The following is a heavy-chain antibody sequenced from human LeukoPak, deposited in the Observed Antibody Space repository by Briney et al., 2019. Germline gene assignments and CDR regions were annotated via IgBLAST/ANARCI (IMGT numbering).Heavy chain of an antibody. D-gene: IGHD2-21*02. J-gene: IGHJ4*02. Sequence: PSETLSLTCTVSGYSISSGYYWGWIRQPPGKGLEWIGYIYYSGSTNYNPSLKSRVTISVDTSKNQFSLKLSSVTAADTAVYYCARAYCVGDCSVLHIYFDYWGQGTLVTVSS. V-gene: IGHV4-61*01. CDR2: IYYSGST. CDR1: GYSISSGYY. CDR3: ARAYCVGDCSVLHIYFDY.